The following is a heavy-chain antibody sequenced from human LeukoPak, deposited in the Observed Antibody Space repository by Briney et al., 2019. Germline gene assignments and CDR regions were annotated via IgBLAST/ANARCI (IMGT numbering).Heavy chain of an antibody. V-gene: IGHV3-30*02. CDR1: GFTFSSYG. CDR3: AKTSPSYDSSGYFRLSIDY. Sequence: GGSLRLSCAASGFTFSSYGMHWVRQAPGKGLEWVAFIRYDGSNKYYADSVKGRFTISRDNSKNTLYLQMNSLRAEGTAVYYCAKTSPSYDSSGYFRLSIDYWGQGTLVTVSS. J-gene: IGHJ4*02. CDR2: IRYDGSNK. D-gene: IGHD3-22*01.